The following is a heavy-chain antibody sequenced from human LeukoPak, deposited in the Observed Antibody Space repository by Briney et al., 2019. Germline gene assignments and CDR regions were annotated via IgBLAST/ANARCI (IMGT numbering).Heavy chain of an antibody. CDR3: ASLPLFYDSSGYYPGGFDY. V-gene: IGHV4-39*01. Sequence: SATLSLTCTVSGGSISSSSYYWGWLRQPPGRGLEWIGSIYYSGSTYYNPSLKSRVTISVDTSKNQFSLKLSSVTAADTAVYYCASLPLFYDSSGYYPGGFDYWGQGTLVTVSS. J-gene: IGHJ4*02. CDR2: IYYSGST. CDR1: GGSISSSSYY. D-gene: IGHD3-22*01.